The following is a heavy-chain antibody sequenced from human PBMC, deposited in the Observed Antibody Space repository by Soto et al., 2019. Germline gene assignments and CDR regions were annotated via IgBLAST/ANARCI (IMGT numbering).Heavy chain of an antibody. CDR3: AKDRLRLRGVKGEYFDY. CDR2: ISGSGGST. CDR1: GFTFSSYA. D-gene: IGHD3-10*01. Sequence: HPGGSLRLSCAASGFTFSSYAMSWVRQAPGKGLEWVSAISGSGGSTYYADSVKGRFTISRDNSKNTLYLQMNSLRAEDTAVYYCAKDRLRLRGVKGEYFDYWGQGTLVTVSS. J-gene: IGHJ4*02. V-gene: IGHV3-23*01.